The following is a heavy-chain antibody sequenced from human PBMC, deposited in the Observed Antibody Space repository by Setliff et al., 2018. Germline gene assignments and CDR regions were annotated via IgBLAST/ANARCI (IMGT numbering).Heavy chain of an antibody. D-gene: IGHD2-15*01. CDR3: VRDRYGRNSDGSGVYNWFDS. V-gene: IGHV4-61*09. J-gene: IGHJ5*01. CDR1: GASISSGSHY. CDR2: VYSTGST. Sequence: LSLTCNVSGASISSGSHYWSWIRQSAGEKPTWIGHVYSTGSTNYNPSFESRVSISVDKSNNQFSLKMTSVTAADTAMYYCVRDRYGRNSDGSGVYNWFDSWGQGILVTAPQ.